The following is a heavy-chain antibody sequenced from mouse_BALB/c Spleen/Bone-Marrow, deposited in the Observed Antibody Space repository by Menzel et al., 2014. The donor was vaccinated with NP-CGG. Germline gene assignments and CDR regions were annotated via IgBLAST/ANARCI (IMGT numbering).Heavy chain of an antibody. CDR1: GFTFSSYT. CDR3: TRDGKGNYDYAMDY. D-gene: IGHD2-1*01. Sequence: LQQSGGGLVKPGGPLKLSCAASGFTFSSYTMSWVRQTPEKRLEWVATISSGGSYTYYPDSVKGRFTISRDNAKNTLYLQMSSLKSEDTAMYYCTRDGKGNYDYAMDYWGQGTSVTVSS. V-gene: IGHV5-6-4*01. J-gene: IGHJ4*01. CDR2: ISSGGSYT.